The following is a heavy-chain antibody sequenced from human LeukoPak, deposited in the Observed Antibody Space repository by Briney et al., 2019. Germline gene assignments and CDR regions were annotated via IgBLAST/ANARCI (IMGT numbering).Heavy chain of an antibody. Sequence: SVKVSCKASRYTFTSYGFSWVRQALGQGLEWMGGIIPIFGTANYAQKFQGRVTITADESTSTAYMELSSLSSEDTAVYYCARVVSRDEYQLDYWGQGTLVTVSS. D-gene: IGHD2-2*01. J-gene: IGHJ4*02. CDR1: RYTFTSYG. CDR2: IIPIFGTA. CDR3: ARVVSRDEYQLDY. V-gene: IGHV1-69*13.